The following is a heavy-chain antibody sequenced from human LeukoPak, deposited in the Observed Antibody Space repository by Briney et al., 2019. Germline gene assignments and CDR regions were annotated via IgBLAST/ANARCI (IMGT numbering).Heavy chain of an antibody. D-gene: IGHD2-15*01. J-gene: IGHJ4*02. CDR2: ISAYNGNT. Sequence: ASVKVSCKASGYTFTSYGISWVRQAPGQGLEWMGWISAYNGNTNYAQKLQGRVTMTTDTSTSTAYMELRSLRSDDTAVYYCARETYEYCSGGSCYPEDYWGQGTLVTVSS. CDR1: GYTFTSYG. CDR3: ARETYEYCSGGSCYPEDY. V-gene: IGHV1-18*01.